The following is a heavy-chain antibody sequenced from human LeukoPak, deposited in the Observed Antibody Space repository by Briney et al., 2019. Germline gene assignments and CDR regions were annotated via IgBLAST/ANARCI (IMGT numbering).Heavy chain of an antibody. CDR1: GGSISSYY. V-gene: IGHV4-59*01. CDR2: IYYSGST. D-gene: IGHD3-22*01. Sequence: SETLSLTCTVSGGSISSYYWSWVRQPTGEGLEWIGYIYYSGSTNYNPSLKSRVTISVDTSKNQFSLKLSSVTAADTAVYYCAAADYDSSGYYSFPFDYWGQGTLVTVSS. CDR3: AAADYDSSGYYSFPFDY. J-gene: IGHJ4*02.